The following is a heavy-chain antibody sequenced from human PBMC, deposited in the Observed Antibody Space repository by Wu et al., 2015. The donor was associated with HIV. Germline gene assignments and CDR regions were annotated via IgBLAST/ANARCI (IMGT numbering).Heavy chain of an antibody. CDR1: GGTFSSFA. J-gene: IGHJ3*01. Sequence: QVHLVQSGAEAKKPGSSVKVSCKASGGTFSSFAISWVRQAPGQGLEWVGGIIPMFDQANYAQNVQGRVTITADESTSTAYMELTSLKSEDTAVYYCASRLGAAAGIGSLISWGQGTMVTVSS. CDR3: ASRLGAAAGIGSLIS. D-gene: IGHD6-13*01. CDR2: IIPMFDQA. V-gene: IGHV1-69*12.